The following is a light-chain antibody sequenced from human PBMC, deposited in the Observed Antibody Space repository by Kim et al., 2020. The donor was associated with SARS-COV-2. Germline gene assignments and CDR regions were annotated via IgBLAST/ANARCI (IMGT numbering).Light chain of an antibody. CDR2: QDT. V-gene: IGLV3-1*01. Sequence: SYELTQPPSVSVYPGQTASITCSGDKLGDKYACWYQQKPGQSPVLVVCQDTKRPSGIPERFSGSHSGNTATLTISGTQAIDEADYYCQAWDSSTVLFGGGTQLTVL. J-gene: IGLJ2*01. CDR1: KLGDKY. CDR3: QAWDSSTVL.